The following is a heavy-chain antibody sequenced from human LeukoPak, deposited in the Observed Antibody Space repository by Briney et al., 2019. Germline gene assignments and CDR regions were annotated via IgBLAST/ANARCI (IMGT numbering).Heavy chain of an antibody. CDR3: AKSNTESQTTVGN. D-gene: IGHD1-14*01. Sequence: GGSLRLSCAASGFTFNTYGMHWVRQAPGKGLESIAVVWSDGSNRFYADSVEGRFTISRDNSKNTLYLQMNSLRAEDTAVYYCAKSNTESQTTVGNWGQGTLVSVSS. CDR2: VWSDGSNR. J-gene: IGHJ4*02. V-gene: IGHV3-33*06. CDR1: GFTFNTYG.